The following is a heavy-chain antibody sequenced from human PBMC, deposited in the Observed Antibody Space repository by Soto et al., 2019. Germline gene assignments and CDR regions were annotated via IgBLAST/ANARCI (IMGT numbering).Heavy chain of an antibody. D-gene: IGHD3-22*01. CDR2: IIPIFGTT. Sequence: SVKVSCKASGGTFGSDAITWVRQAPGQGLEWVGKIIPIFGTTNYAQNLQGRVTISADKSTLTSYMELHSLTSDDTALYYCARDRTDSGYYTNWLDPWGQGTQVTVSS. CDR1: GGTFGSDA. CDR3: ARDRTDSGYYTNWLDP. V-gene: IGHV1-69*06. J-gene: IGHJ5*02.